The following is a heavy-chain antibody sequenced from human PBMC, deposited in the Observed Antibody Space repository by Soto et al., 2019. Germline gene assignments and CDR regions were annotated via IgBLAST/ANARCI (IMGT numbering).Heavy chain of an antibody. D-gene: IGHD6-13*01. V-gene: IGHV3-66*01. CDR1: GFTVSSNY. CDR2: IYSGGST. J-gene: IGHJ4*02. CDR3: ASPSPRYSSSWYRAFDY. Sequence: GGSLRLSCAASGFTVSSNYMSWVRQAPGKGLEWVSVIYSGGSTYYADSVKGRFTIFRDNSKNTLYLQMNSLRAEDTAVYYCASPSPRYSSSWYRAFDYWGQGTLVTVSS.